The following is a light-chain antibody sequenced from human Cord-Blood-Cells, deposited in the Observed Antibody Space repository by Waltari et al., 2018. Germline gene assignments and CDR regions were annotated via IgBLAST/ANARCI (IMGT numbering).Light chain of an antibody. J-gene: IGLJ2*01. Sequence: QSALTQPASVSGSPGQSITISCTGTSSAVGGYNYVSWYQPHPGKAPKLMIYDVSNRPSGVSNRFSGSKSGNTASLTISGLQAEDEADYYCSSYTSSSVVFGGGTKLTVL. CDR3: SSYTSSSVV. CDR2: DVS. CDR1: SSAVGGYNY. V-gene: IGLV2-14*01.